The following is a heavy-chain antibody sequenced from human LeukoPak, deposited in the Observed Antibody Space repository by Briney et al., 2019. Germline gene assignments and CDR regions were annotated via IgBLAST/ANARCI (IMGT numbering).Heavy chain of an antibody. CDR2: IYHSGST. V-gene: IGHV4-30-2*01. J-gene: IGHJ6*02. CDR1: GGSISSGGYS. Sequence: SETLSLTCAVPGGSISSGGYSWSWIRQPPGKGLEWIGYIYHSGSTYYNPSLKSRVTISVDRSKDQFSLKLSSVTAADTAVYYCARRGYSGYDYGMDVWGQGTTVTVSS. CDR3: ARRGYSGYDYGMDV. D-gene: IGHD5-12*01.